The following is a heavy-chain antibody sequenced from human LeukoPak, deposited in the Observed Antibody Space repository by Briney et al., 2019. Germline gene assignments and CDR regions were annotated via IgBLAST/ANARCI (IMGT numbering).Heavy chain of an antibody. CDR1: GFTFSNAW. J-gene: IGHJ4*02. V-gene: IGHV3-15*01. D-gene: IGHD5-24*01. CDR3: TTGVDGYNFDY. CDR2: IKSKTDGGTT. Sequence: GGSLSLPCAASGFTFSNAWMSWVRKPPGKGLEWVGRIKSKTDGGTTDYAAPVKGRFTISRDDSKNTLYLQMNSLKTEDTAVYYCTTGVDGYNFDYWGQGTLVTVSS.